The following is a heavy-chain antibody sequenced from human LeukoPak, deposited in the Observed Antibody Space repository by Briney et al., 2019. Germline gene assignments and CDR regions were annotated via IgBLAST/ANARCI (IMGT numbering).Heavy chain of an antibody. D-gene: IGHD2-21*02. CDR1: GGSFRRYY. CDR2: INHSGSN. J-gene: IGHJ4*02. CDR3: ASGEVTCDY. Sequence: SDTVSLTCAVYGGSFRRYYWSWMRQPPAKGLEGIGEINHSGSNNYHPYLKSRRTISADTSKNQFSLRLSSVTAADTAVNYCASGEVTCDYGGEGTLLTLSS. V-gene: IGHV4-34*01.